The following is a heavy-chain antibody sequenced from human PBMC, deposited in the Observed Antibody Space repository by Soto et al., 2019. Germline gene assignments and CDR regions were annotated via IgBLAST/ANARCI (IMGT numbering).Heavy chain of an antibody. V-gene: IGHV1-8*01. D-gene: IGHD6-19*01. CDR3: ARGNYVAGTAVDY. CDR2: MNPNSGNT. CDR1: GYTFTSYD. J-gene: IGHJ4*02. Sequence: QVQLVQSGAEVKKPGASVKVSCKASGYTFTSYDINWVRQATGQGLEWMGWMNPNSGNTGYVEKFQGRVTMTSNTSISTAYMELSSLRSEDTAVYYCARGNYVAGTAVDYWGQGTLVTVSS.